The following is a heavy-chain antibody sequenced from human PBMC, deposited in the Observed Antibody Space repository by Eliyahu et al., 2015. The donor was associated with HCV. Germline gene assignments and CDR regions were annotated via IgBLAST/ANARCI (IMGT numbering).Heavy chain of an antibody. CDR2: ISGSGDST. J-gene: IGHJ3*01. CDR3: ARESRTTIGGAFNV. Sequence: EVQLVESGGALVQPGGSLRLSCAASGFTFSSNAMTWVRQAPGMKGLEWVSAISGSGDSTDYADSVKGRFTISRDNSKNTAYLQMNSLRADDTAVYNCARESRTTIGGAFNVWGQGTVVTVSS. CDR1: GFTFSSNA. V-gene: IGHV3-23*04. D-gene: IGHD3-16*01.